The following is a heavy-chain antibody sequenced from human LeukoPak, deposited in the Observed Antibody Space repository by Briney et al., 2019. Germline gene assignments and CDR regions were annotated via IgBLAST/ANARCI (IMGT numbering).Heavy chain of an antibody. V-gene: IGHV4-61*02. CDR1: GGSISSGSYY. D-gene: IGHD4-17*01. CDR3: ARDDRYGDFYLV. CDR2: IYTSGST. J-gene: IGHJ6*04. Sequence: PSETLSLTCTVSGGSISSGSYYWSWLRQPAGKGLEWIGRIYTSGSTNYNPSLKSRVTISVDTSKNQFSLKLSSVTAADTAVYYCARDDRYGDFYLVWGKGTTVTVSS.